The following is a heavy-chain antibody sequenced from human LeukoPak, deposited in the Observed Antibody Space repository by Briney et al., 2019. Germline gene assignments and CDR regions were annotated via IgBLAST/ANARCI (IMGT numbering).Heavy chain of an antibody. V-gene: IGHV1-2*02. CDR2: INPNSGGT. D-gene: IGHD3-10*01. CDR3: ARAFYYGSGSYLQSYYYYYGMDV. CDR1: GYTFTGYY. J-gene: IGHJ6*02. Sequence: ASVKVSCKASGYTFTGYYMHWVRQAPGQGLEWMGWINPNSGGTNYAQKFQGRVTMTRDTSISTAYIELSRLRSDDTAVYYCARAFYYGSGSYLQSYYYYYGMDVWGQGTTVTVSS.